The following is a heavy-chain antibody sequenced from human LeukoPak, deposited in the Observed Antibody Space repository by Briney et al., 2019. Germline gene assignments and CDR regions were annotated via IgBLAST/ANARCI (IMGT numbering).Heavy chain of an antibody. CDR1: GGSFSGYY. J-gene: IGHJ4*02. D-gene: IGHD4-23*01. Sequence: SETLSLTCAVYGGSFSGYYWSWIRQPPGKGLEWIGEINHSGRTNYNPSLKSRVTIAVDTSKNQVSLKLSSVTAADTAVYYCARDTGTVVDYWGQGTLVTVSS. CDR2: INHSGRT. V-gene: IGHV4-34*01. CDR3: ARDTGTVVDY.